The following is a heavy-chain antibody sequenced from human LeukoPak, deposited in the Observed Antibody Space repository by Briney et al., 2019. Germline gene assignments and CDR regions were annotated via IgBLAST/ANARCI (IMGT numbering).Heavy chain of an antibody. CDR3: ARGVYAFDV. V-gene: IGHV3-7*01. CDR2: MSQDGIEI. CDR1: GFTFSNYW. D-gene: IGHD2-8*01. J-gene: IGHJ3*01. Sequence: PGGSLRLSCAASGFTFSNYWVAWVRQAPGKGLEWVAYMSQDGIEIYYVDSVKGRFIISRDNAKSSLHPQMNSLRAEDTAVYYCARGVYAFDVWGQGTLITVSS.